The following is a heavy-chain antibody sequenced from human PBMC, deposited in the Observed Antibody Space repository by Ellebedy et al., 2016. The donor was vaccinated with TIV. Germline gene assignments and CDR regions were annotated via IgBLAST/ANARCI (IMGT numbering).Heavy chain of an antibody. CDR2: ITYSGGST. CDR3: AKVAAGPGGVWVFDY. J-gene: IGHJ4*02. D-gene: IGHD6-6*01. CDR1: GFTFSSYA. Sequence: PGGSLRLSCAASGFTFSSYAMTWVRQAPGKGLEWVSAITYSGGSTYYADSVKGRFTLSRENSKNTLYLQMNSLRAEDTAVYYCAKVAAGPGGVWVFDYWGQGTLVTVSS. V-gene: IGHV3-23*01.